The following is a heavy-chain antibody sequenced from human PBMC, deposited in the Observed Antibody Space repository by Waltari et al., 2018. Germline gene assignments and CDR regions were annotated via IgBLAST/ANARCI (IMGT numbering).Heavy chain of an antibody. V-gene: IGHV4-59*01. J-gene: IGHJ6*02. CDR1: GGPISSSY. CDR3: ARGLLSGMDV. Sequence: QVQLQESGPGLVKPSETLSLTCTVSGGPISSSYWGWIRQPPGKGLEWIGYIYYSGSTNDNPSLKSRVTISVDTSKNQFSLKLSSVTAADTAVYYCARGLLSGMDVWGQGTTVTVSS. D-gene: IGHD2-15*01. CDR2: IYYSGST.